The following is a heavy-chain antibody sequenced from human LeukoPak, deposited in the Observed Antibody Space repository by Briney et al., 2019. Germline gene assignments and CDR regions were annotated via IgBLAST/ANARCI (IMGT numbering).Heavy chain of an antibody. Sequence: PGGSLRLSCAASGFTFSSYGMHWVRQAPGKGLEWVAVISYDGSNKYYADSVKGRFTISRDNAKNTLYLQMNSLRAEDTGVYYCATYSNYDFDYWGQGTLVTVSS. J-gene: IGHJ4*02. CDR1: GFTFSSYG. CDR2: ISYDGSNK. CDR3: ATYSNYDFDY. D-gene: IGHD4-11*01. V-gene: IGHV3-30*03.